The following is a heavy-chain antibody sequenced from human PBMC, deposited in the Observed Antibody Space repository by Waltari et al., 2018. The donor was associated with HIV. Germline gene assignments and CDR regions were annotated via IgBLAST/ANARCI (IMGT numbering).Heavy chain of an antibody. CDR2: IRHDDSNR. D-gene: IGHD3-3*01. Sequence: QVRLVESGGGVVPPGGSLSLSCAAAGSRDSGYGLSTCRQAPGKGLEWVAFIRHDDSNRYYRDSVKGRFTISRDNSKNTVDLQMNNLKAEDTAVYYCGKDSNYFYDSTGYYCDFWGQGTLVTVSS. V-gene: IGHV3-30*02. CDR3: GKDSNYFYDSTGYYCDF. J-gene: IGHJ4*02. CDR1: GSRDSGYG.